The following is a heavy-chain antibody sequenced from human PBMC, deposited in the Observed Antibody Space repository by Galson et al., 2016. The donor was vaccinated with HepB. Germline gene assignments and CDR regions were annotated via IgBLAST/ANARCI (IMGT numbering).Heavy chain of an antibody. Sequence: SLRLSCAAPRFTFSRYGMHWVRQAPGKGLEWVAGIWYDGSNKYYADSVKGRFTISRDNSKNTLYLQMNSLRAEDTAVYYCAREDPNVAVAALDYWGQGTLVTVSS. CDR2: IWYDGSNK. D-gene: IGHD6-19*01. CDR1: RFTFSRYG. J-gene: IGHJ4*02. V-gene: IGHV3-33*01. CDR3: AREDPNVAVAALDY.